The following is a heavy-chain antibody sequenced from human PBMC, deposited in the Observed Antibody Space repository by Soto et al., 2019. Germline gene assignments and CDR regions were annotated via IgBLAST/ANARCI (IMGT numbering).Heavy chain of an antibody. CDR2: IGTAGDT. Sequence: EVQLVESGGGLVQPGGSLRLSCAASGFTFSSYDMHWVRQATGKGLEWVSAIGTAGDTYYPGSVKGRFTISRENAKHSLYLQMNSLRAGDTAVYYCARGAAGTYYFDYCGQGTLVTVSS. D-gene: IGHD6-13*01. V-gene: IGHV3-13*01. J-gene: IGHJ4*02. CDR1: GFTFSSYD. CDR3: ARGAAGTYYFDY.